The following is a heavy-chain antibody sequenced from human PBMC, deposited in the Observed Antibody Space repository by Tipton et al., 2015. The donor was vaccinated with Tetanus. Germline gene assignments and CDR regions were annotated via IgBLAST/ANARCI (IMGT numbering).Heavy chain of an antibody. CDR2: ISGSGDTT. J-gene: IGHJ4*02. CDR1: GFTFSSYA. D-gene: IGHD6-13*01. Sequence: SLRLSCAASGFTFSSYAMTWVRQAPGKGLEWVSAISGSGDTTYYPDSVEGRFAISRDNSKNTLYLQMNSLRGEDAAVYYCAKEGHSSPTTPYIDYWGQGTLVTVSS. CDR3: AKEGHSSPTTPYIDY. V-gene: IGHV3-23*01.